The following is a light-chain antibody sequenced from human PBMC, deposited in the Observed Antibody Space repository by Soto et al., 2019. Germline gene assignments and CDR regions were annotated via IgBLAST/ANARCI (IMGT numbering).Light chain of an antibody. Sequence: EIVLTQSPAILSLSPGERATLSYRASQSVSSYLAWYQQKPGQAPRLLIYDASNRATGIPARFSGSGSGTDVTLTISSLEPEDFAVYYCQQRSNWPVTFGQGTKLEIK. CDR3: QQRSNWPVT. J-gene: IGKJ2*01. V-gene: IGKV3-11*01. CDR1: QSVSSY. CDR2: DAS.